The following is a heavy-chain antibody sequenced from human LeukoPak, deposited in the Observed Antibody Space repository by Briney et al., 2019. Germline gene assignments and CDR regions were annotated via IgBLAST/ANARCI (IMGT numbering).Heavy chain of an antibody. V-gene: IGHV1-69*04. J-gene: IGHJ5*02. CDR1: GGTSSSYA. D-gene: IGHD3-3*01. Sequence: ASVKVSCKASGGTSSSYAISWVRQAPGQGLEWMGRIIPILGIANYAQKFQGRVTMTRDTSISTAYMELSRLRSDDTAVYYCARGSAYYDFWSGLRPFDPWGQGTLVTVSS. CDR2: IIPILGIA. CDR3: ARGSAYYDFWSGLRPFDP.